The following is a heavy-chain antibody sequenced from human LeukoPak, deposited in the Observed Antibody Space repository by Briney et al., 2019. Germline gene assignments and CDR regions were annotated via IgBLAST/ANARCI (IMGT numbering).Heavy chain of an antibody. CDR3: AKGSSSFSFHYYGMDV. J-gene: IGHJ6*02. Sequence: PGGSLRLSCAASGFTFSSYGMHWVRQAPGKGLEWVAVISYDGSNKYYADSVKGRFTISRDNSKNTLYLQMNSLRAEDTAVYYCAKGSSSFSFHYYGMDVWGQGTTVTVSS. V-gene: IGHV3-30*18. D-gene: IGHD6-6*01. CDR1: GFTFSSYG. CDR2: ISYDGSNK.